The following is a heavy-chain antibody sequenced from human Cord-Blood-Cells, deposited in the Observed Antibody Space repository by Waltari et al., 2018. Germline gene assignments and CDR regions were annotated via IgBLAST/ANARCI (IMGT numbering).Heavy chain of an antibody. CDR3: ATSQRGRPAAGNGWFDP. Sequence: QVQLVQSGAEVKKPGASVKVSYKVSGYTLTELSMHWVRQAPGTGLEWMGGFDPEDGETIYAQKFQGRVTMTEDTSTDTAYMELSSLRSEDTAVYYCATSQRGRPAAGNGWFDPWGQGTLVTVSS. CDR2: FDPEDGET. J-gene: IGHJ5*02. D-gene: IGHD6-13*01. V-gene: IGHV1-24*01. CDR1: GYTLTELS.